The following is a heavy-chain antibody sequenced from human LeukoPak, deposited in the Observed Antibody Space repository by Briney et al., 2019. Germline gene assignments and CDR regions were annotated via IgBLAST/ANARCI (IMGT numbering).Heavy chain of an antibody. CDR2: INHSGST. CDR1: GGSFSGYY. D-gene: IGHD4-17*01. Sequence: SETLSLTCAVYGGSFSGYYWSWIRQPPGKGLEWIGEINHSGSTNYNPSLKSRVTISVDRSKNQFSLKLNSVTAADTAVYYCARDRYGDHTYFDYWGQGTLVTVSS. J-gene: IGHJ4*02. V-gene: IGHV4-34*01. CDR3: ARDRYGDHTYFDY.